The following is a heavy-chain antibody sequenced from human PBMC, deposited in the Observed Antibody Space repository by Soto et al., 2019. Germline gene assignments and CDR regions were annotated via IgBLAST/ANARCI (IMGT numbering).Heavy chain of an antibody. D-gene: IGHD6-19*01. J-gene: IGHJ4*02. CDR1: GFTLRSYW. V-gene: IGHV3-74*01. Sequence: GGSLRLSCAASGFTLRSYWMHWVRQAPGGGLVWVSRIDGSGSNTFYADSVKGRFTISRDNAKNTLYLQMNNLSPEDTAVYYCARESGWHFDYWGQGTLVTVSS. CDR3: ARESGWHFDY. CDR2: IDGSGSNT.